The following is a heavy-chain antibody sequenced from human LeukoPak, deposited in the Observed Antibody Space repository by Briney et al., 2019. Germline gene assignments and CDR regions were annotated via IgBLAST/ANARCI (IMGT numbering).Heavy chain of an antibody. V-gene: IGHV1-69-2*01. D-gene: IGHD1-26*01. CDR3: TIQVGASVYYYYMDV. J-gene: IGHJ6*03. CDR2: VDPEDGET. CDR1: GYTFTDYY. Sequence: ASVKVSCKVSGYTFTDYYMHWVQQAPGKGLEWMGLVDPEDGETIYAEKFQGRVTITADTSTDTAYMELSSLRSEDTAVYYCTIQVGASVYYYYMDVWGKGTTVTVSS.